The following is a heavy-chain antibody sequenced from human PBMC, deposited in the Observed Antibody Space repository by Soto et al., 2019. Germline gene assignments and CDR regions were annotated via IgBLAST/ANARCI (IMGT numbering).Heavy chain of an antibody. Sequence: QVQLVESGGGVVQPGRSLRLSCAASGFTFSNYAMYWVRQAPGKGLEWVAVISYDGNNKYYADSVKGRFTISRDNAKNTLFQHMNSLRAEATAVYYCARAGCDGGTCYTLVGLRYGMDVWGQGTTVTVSS. J-gene: IGHJ6*02. V-gene: IGHV3-30-3*01. D-gene: IGHD2-15*01. CDR1: GFTFSNYA. CDR2: ISYDGNNK. CDR3: ARAGCDGGTCYTLVGLRYGMDV.